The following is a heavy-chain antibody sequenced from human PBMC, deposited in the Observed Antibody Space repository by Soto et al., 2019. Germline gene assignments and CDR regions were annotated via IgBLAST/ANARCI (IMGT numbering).Heavy chain of an antibody. CDR2: INAGNGNT. V-gene: IGHV1-3*01. D-gene: IGHD6-13*01. J-gene: IGHJ4*02. CDR3: ATQYSSISPTIDY. CDR1: GYTFTSYA. Sequence: QVQLVQSGAEVKKPGASVKVSCKASGYTFTSYAMHWVRQAPGQRLEWMGWINAGNGNTKYSQKFQGRVNITRDTSASTAYMELSSLRSEDTAVYYCATQYSSISPTIDYWGQGTLVTVSS.